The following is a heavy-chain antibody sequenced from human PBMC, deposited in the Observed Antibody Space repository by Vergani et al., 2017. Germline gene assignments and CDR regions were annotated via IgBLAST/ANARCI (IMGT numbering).Heavy chain of an antibody. CDR2: IWYDGSNK. Sequence: QVQLVESGGGVVQPGRSLRLSCAASGFTFSSYGMHWVRQAPGKGLEWGAVIWYDGSNKYYADSVKGRFTISRDNSKNKLYLQMNSLIAEDTAVYYCARDRPTTGTFDYWGQGTLVTVSS. V-gene: IGHV3-33*01. J-gene: IGHJ4*02. CDR1: GFTFSSYG. CDR3: ARDRPTTGTFDY. D-gene: IGHD4-17*01.